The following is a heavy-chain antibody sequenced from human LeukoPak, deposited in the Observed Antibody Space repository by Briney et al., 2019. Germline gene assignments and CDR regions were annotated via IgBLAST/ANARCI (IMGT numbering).Heavy chain of an antibody. Sequence: GGSLRLSCAASGLTLSNYAVSWGRQALGKGLEWVAGIAGAGDRIFYSDSVKGRFTISRDNSKNTVYLQMNSLRVEDTAVYYCARELDLPGMAGLDAFDVWGQGTMVTVSS. D-gene: IGHD6-13*01. J-gene: IGHJ3*01. CDR2: IAGAGDRI. CDR1: GLTLSNYA. CDR3: ARELDLPGMAGLDAFDV. V-gene: IGHV3-23*01.